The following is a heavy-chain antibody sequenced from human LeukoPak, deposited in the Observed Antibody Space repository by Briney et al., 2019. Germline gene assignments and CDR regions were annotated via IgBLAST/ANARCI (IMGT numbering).Heavy chain of an antibody. CDR2: IYYSGNT. V-gene: IGHV4-59*01. CDR1: GGSISTYY. D-gene: IGHD4-17*01. CDR3: AREGTVTSGHYGMDV. Sequence: SETLSLTCTVSGGSISTYYWSWIRQPPGMGLEWIGYIYYSGNTNYNPSLKSRVTISVETSKNQFSLKLRSVTAADTAVYYCAREGTVTSGHYGMDVWGQGTTVTVSS. J-gene: IGHJ6*02.